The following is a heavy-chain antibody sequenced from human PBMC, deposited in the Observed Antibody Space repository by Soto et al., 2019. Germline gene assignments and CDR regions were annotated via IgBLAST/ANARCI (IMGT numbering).Heavy chain of an antibody. D-gene: IGHD2-15*01. V-gene: IGHV3-30*18. CDR2: ISYDGSNK. CDR3: AKDRRKVVVAAPFDY. CDR1: GFTFSSYG. Sequence: QVQLVESGGRVVQPGRSLRLSCAASGFTFSSYGMNWVSQAPGKRLEWVAVISYDGSNKYYADSVKGRFTISRDNSKNTLYLQMNSLRAEATAVYYCAKDRRKVVVAAPFDYWGQGTLVTVSS. J-gene: IGHJ4*02.